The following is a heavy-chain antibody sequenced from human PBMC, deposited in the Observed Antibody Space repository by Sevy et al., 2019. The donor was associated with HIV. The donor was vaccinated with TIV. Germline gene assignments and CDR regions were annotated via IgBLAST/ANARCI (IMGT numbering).Heavy chain of an antibody. J-gene: IGHJ4*02. V-gene: IGHV3-30*18. Sequence: GGSLRLSCAASGFTFSSYGMHWVRQAPGKGLEWVAVISYDGSNKYYADSVKGRFTISRDNSKNTLYLQMNSLRAEDTAMYYCAKDAEWVYGYYFDYWGQGTLVTVSS. CDR2: ISYDGSNK. D-gene: IGHD3-3*01. CDR1: GFTFSSYG. CDR3: AKDAEWVYGYYFDY.